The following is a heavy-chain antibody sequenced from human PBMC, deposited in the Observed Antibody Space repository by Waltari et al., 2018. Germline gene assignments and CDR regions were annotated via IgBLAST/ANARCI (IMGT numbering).Heavy chain of an antibody. D-gene: IGHD6-13*01. Sequence: EVQLLESGGGLVQPGGSLRLSCAASGFTFSSYAMSWVRQAPGKGLEWVSAISGSGGSTYYADSVKGRFTISRDNSKNTLYLQMNSLRAEDTAVYYCAKKDRITAAGTNAFDIWGQGTMVSVSS. CDR3: AKKDRITAAGTNAFDI. CDR1: GFTFSSYA. V-gene: IGHV3-23*01. J-gene: IGHJ3*02. CDR2: ISGSGGST.